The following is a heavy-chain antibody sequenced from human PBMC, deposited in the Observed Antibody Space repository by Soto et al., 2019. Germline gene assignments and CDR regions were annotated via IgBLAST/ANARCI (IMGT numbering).Heavy chain of an antibody. CDR1: GFTFDDYA. CDR3: AKSPKTTVTSDFDI. J-gene: IGHJ3*02. V-gene: IGHV3-9*01. Sequence: DVQLVESGGGLVQPGRSLRLSCAATGFTFDDYAMHWVRQAPGKGLEWVSGISWNSGSIGYAVSVKGLFTISRDNAKNSLYLQMNSLRAEDTALYYCAKSPKTTVTSDFDIWGQGTMVTVSS. D-gene: IGHD4-17*01. CDR2: ISWNSGSI.